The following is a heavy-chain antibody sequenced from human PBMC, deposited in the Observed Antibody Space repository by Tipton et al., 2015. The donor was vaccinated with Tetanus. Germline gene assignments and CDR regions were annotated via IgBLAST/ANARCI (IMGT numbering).Heavy chain of an antibody. CDR2: IYYSGRT. J-gene: IGHJ4*02. V-gene: IGHV4-59*01. CDR3: ARTTRRWLHPDN. CDR1: GDSMTSYY. Sequence: LRLSCTVSGDSMTSYYWSWIRQPPGKGLEWIAYIYYSGRTNYNPSLKSRVTILVDTSKSQFSLQLTSVTTADTAVYYCARTTRRWLHPDNWGQGTLVTVSS. D-gene: IGHD5-24*01.